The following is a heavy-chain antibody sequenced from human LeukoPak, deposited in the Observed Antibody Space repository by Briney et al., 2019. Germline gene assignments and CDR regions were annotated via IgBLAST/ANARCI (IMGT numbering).Heavy chain of an antibody. CDR1: GYTFTSYA. CDR3: AGGTTGTTGNY. D-gene: IGHD1-1*01. V-gene: IGHV1-3*04. J-gene: IGHJ4*02. CDR2: INTGNGNT. Sequence: ASVKVSCKASGYTFTSYAMHWVRQAPGQRLEWMGRINTGNGNTKYSQKFQGRVTITRDTSASTAYMELSSLRSEDTAVYYCAGGTTGTTGNYWGQGTLVTVSS.